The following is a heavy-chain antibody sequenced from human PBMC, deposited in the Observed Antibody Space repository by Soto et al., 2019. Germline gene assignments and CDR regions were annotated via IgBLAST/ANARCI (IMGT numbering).Heavy chain of an antibody. CDR3: SMVTAYGMDV. Sequence: QVQLEQSGAEVKKPGSSLKVSCKATGGTFSNYAISWVRQAPGQGLEWMAGIIPVYGTPNYAQRFQDRVTIIADESTTTAYMEVHSLRSEDTAIYYCSMVTAYGMDVWGPGTTVIVSS. V-gene: IGHV1-69*01. CDR1: GGTFSNYA. J-gene: IGHJ6*02. D-gene: IGHD2-8*01. CDR2: IIPVYGTP.